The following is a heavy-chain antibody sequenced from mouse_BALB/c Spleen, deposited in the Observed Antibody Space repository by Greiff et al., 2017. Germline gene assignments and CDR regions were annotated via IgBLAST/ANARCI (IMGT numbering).Heavy chain of an antibody. V-gene: IGHV2-9*02. CDR1: GFSLTSYG. D-gene: IGHD2-2*01. J-gene: IGHJ3*01. Sequence: VKLLESGPGLVAPSQSLSITCTVSGFSLTSYGVHWVRQPPGKGLEWLGVIWAGGSTNYNSALMSRLSISKDNSKSQVFLKMNRLQTDDTAMYYCAREGDGYGWFAYWGQGTLVTVSA. CDR2: IWAGGST. CDR3: AREGDGYGWFAY.